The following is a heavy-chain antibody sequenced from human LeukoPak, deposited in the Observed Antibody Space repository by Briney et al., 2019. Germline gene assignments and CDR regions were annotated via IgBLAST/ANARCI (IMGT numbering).Heavy chain of an antibody. D-gene: IGHD5-12*01. CDR2: IYYNGIT. Sequence: PSETLSLTCTVSGGSIGSYYWSWIRQPPGKGLEWIGYIYYNGITNYNPSLKSRVTISVATSNNQFSLKLSSVTAADTAVYYCARLGHSWLRGHDAFDIWGQGTMVTVSS. J-gene: IGHJ3*02. CDR1: GGSIGSYY. V-gene: IGHV4-59*01. CDR3: ARLGHSWLRGHDAFDI.